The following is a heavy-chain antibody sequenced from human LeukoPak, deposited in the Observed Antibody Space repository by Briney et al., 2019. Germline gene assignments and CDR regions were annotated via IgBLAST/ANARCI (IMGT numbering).Heavy chain of an antibody. CDR1: GVPLPSSGEG. Sequence: SGPTLLKPTQPLTLTFSFSGVPLPSSGEGVGWIRQPPGKALEGLALGDWGDDSRYSPSLKNRLTISKDTAKNQVVLSMTNMDSVDTATYYCVHSQRYSYGSFHDAYDIWSLGTLVTVSS. CDR3: VHSQRYSYGSFHDAYDI. CDR2: GDWGDDS. J-gene: IGHJ3*02. V-gene: IGHV2-5*02. D-gene: IGHD5-18*01.